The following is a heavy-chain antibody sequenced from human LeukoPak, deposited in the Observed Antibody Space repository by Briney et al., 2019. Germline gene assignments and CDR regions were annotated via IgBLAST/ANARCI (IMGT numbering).Heavy chain of an antibody. J-gene: IGHJ3*02. CDR3: ARGTDSATSTRGGAFEI. CDR2: IGSSGSVI. V-gene: IGHV3-48*03. D-gene: IGHD2-15*01. CDR1: GFTFSNYE. Sequence: GGSLRLSCAASGFTFSNYEMNWVRQAPGKGLEWVSYIGSSGSVIYYTDSVKGRFTISRDNAKNSLYLQMNSLRVEETAIYYCARGTDSATSTRGGAFEIWGQGTMVTVSS.